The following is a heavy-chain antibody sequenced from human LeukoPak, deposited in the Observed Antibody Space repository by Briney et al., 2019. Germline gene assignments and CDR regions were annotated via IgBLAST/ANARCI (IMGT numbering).Heavy chain of an antibody. CDR1: GYTFTSYD. J-gene: IGHJ5*02. D-gene: IGHD3-10*01. CDR2: INPNSGGT. Sequence: ASVKVSCKASGYTFTSYDINWVRQATGQGLEWMGWINPNSGGTNYAQKFQGRVTMTRDTSISTAYMELSRLRSDDTAVYYCARDRMVRGRGSDPWGQGTLVTVSS. CDR3: ARDRMVRGRGSDP. V-gene: IGHV1-2*02.